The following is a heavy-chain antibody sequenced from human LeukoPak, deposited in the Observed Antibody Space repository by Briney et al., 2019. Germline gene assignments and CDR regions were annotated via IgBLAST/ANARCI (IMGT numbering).Heavy chain of an antibody. CDR1: GGSLTSGRYY. D-gene: IGHD2-21*02. V-gene: IGHV4-61*02. Sequence: SETLSLTCSVSGGSLTSGRYYWTWVRQPAGKGLEWIGRLYTNDNTNYNPSLESRVSISVATSKSQFYLQLTSVTAADTAVYFCARGVVTDDYYMDVWGKGTTVIASS. J-gene: IGHJ6*03. CDR2: LYTNDNT. CDR3: ARGVVTDDYYMDV.